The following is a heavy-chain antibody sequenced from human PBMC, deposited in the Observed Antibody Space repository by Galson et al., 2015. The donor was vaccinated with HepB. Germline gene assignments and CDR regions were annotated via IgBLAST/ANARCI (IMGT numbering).Heavy chain of an antibody. D-gene: IGHD2-15*01. J-gene: IGHJ6*02. Sequence: SVKVSCKASGYTINNYGINWVRQAPGQGLEWMGWISPYNGNTKYAQDLQDRVTMTTDTSTSTAYMELRSLRTDDTAIYYCARDVLGRRGGIYVYYQYGMDVWGQGTTVTVSS. CDR3: ARDVLGRRGGIYVYYQYGMDV. CDR2: ISPYNGNT. V-gene: IGHV1-18*04. CDR1: GYTINNYG.